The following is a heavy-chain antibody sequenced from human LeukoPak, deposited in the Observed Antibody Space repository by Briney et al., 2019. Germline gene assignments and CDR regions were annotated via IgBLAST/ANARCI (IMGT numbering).Heavy chain of an antibody. V-gene: IGHV3-64*01. D-gene: IGHD1-26*01. Sequence: PGGSLRLSCGASGFTFSSFAMHWVRHSPGKGLEYISAISSDGSRTYYANSVKGRFSISRDNSKNTLYLQMGSLRAEDMAVYYCAREVGATDYWGQGTLVTVSS. CDR2: ISSDGSRT. CDR1: GFTFSSFA. CDR3: AREVGATDY. J-gene: IGHJ4*02.